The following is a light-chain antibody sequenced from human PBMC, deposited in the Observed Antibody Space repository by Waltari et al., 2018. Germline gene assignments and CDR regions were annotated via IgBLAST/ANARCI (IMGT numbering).Light chain of an antibody. Sequence: QSALTQPRSVSGSPGQSVTISCTGTGSDVGDYNSVSWYQQHPGKAHKLVIYEVTKRPSGVPDRFSGSKSGNSASLTVAGLQAEDEADYYCCSYAGTWVFGGGTKLTVL. CDR2: EVT. CDR3: CSYAGTWV. J-gene: IGLJ3*02. CDR1: GSDVGDYNS. V-gene: IGLV2-11*01.